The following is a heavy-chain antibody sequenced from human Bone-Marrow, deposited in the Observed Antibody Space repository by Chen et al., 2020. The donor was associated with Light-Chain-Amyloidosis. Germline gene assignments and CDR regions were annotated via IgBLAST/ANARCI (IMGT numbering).Heavy chain of an antibody. D-gene: IGHD5-12*01. Sequence: VQLEQSWPEVKKPGVSLKIFYKSSGYTFPNYLIGWVRQMPGNGLQWMGVIYPDDSDARYSPCLEGQVTISADKSNTTAYLQWRSLKASDTGMYYCARRRDGYNFDYWGQGTLVTVSS. CDR3: ARRRDGYNFDY. CDR2: IYPDDSDA. CDR1: GYTFPNYL. V-gene: IGHV5-51*01. J-gene: IGHJ4*02.